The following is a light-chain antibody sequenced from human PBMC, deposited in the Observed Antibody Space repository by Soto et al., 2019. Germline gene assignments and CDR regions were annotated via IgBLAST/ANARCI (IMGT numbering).Light chain of an antibody. Sequence: DIQMTQSPSSLSASVGDTVTITCRASQRIGNYLSWYQQKPGKVPQLLIYTSSTLQSGVTSRFSGRRSGTDFTLTLSSLQPDDVGTYYCQKHDDAPLTFGGGTRVEIK. V-gene: IGKV1-27*01. CDR3: QKHDDAPLT. CDR2: TSS. CDR1: QRIGNY. J-gene: IGKJ4*01.